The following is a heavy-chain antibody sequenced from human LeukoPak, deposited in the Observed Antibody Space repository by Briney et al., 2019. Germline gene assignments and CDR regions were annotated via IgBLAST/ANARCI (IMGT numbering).Heavy chain of an antibody. V-gene: IGHV4-61*02. CDR3: ARSNYDFWSGYITYYFDY. CDR2: IDAGGST. Sequence: SETLSLTCTVSGGSISSGGSIGSFYWSWIRQPAGKGLEWIGRIDAGGSTNYNPSLRGRVTISVDTSKNQFSLKLSSVTAADTAVYYCARSNYDFWSGYITYYFDYWGQGTLVTVSS. CDR1: GGSISSGGSIGSFY. D-gene: IGHD3-3*01. J-gene: IGHJ4*02.